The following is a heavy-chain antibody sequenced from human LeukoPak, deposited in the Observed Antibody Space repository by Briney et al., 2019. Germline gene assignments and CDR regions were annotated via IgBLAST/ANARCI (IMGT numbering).Heavy chain of an antibody. CDR3: ARDLGNGDYFDY. V-gene: IGHV3-48*01. D-gene: IGHD2-8*01. CDR2: ISSSGSTI. J-gene: IGHJ4*02. Sequence: QTGGSLRLSCAASGFTFSRYNMNWVRQAPGKGLEWVSYISSSGSTINYADSVKGRFTISRDNAKNSLYLQVNSLTAEDTAVYYCARDLGNGDYFDYWGQGTLVTVSS. CDR1: GFTFSRYN.